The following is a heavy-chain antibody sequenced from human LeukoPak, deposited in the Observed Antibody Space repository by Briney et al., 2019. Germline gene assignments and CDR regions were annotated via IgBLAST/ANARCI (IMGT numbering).Heavy chain of an antibody. CDR2: ISGSGGST. J-gene: IGHJ4*02. CDR1: GFTFSSYA. V-gene: IGHV3-23*01. D-gene: IGHD3-3*01. CDR3: AKTGGVRFLEWLLYFDY. Sequence: PGGSLRLSCAASGFTFSSYAISWVRQAPGKGLEWVSAISGSGGSTYYAHSVKGRFTISRDNSKNTLYLQMNSLRAEDTAVYYCAKTGGVRFLEWLLYFDYWGQGTLVTVSS.